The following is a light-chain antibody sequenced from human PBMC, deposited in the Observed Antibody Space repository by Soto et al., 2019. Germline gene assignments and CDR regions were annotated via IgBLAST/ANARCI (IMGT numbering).Light chain of an antibody. V-gene: IGLV1-47*02. J-gene: IGLJ1*01. CDR3: AAWDDSLSGYV. CDR2: SNY. CDR1: SSNIGSNY. Sequence: QSVLTQSPSASGTAGQRVTISCSGSSSNIGSNYVHWYQQVSGTAPKLLIYSNYLRPSGVPDRISGSKSGTSASLAISGLRSEDEADYYCAAWDDSLSGYVFGTGTKVTVL.